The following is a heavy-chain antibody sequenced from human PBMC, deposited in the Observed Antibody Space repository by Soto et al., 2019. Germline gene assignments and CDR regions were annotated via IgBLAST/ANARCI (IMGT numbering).Heavy chain of an antibody. J-gene: IGHJ1*01. Sequence: GGSLRLSCAASGFTFSSYAMHCVLQAPGKGLEWVAVISYDGINKYYADSVKGRCTISRDNSKNTLYLQMNSLRAEDTAVYYCGSADGEYLLDFWRQGSFVTVSS. CDR2: ISYDGINK. CDR1: GFTFSSYA. V-gene: IGHV3-30-3*01. CDR3: GSADGEYLLDF. D-gene: IGHD4-17*01.